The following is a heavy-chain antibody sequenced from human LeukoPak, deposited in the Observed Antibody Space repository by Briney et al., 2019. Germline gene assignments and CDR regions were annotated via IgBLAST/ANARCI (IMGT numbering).Heavy chain of an antibody. Sequence: PGGSLRLSCAASGFTFSSYWMSWVRQAPGKGLEWVSIIYAGGSTSYADSVKGRFTTSRDSSKNMLYLQMNSLGAEDTAVYYCARDNYGLGSFDYWGQGTLVTVSS. J-gene: IGHJ4*02. CDR1: GFTFSSYW. D-gene: IGHD3-10*01. CDR3: ARDNYGLGSFDY. V-gene: IGHV3-53*01. CDR2: IYAGGST.